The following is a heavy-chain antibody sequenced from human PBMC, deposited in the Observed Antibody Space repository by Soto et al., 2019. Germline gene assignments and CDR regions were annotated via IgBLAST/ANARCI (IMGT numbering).Heavy chain of an antibody. D-gene: IGHD6-6*01. CDR2: IYWDDDK. Sequence: SGPTLVNPTQTRTLTFTFSGFSLSTDDVVVGWIRQPPGKALDWLAVIYWDDDKRYSPSLKSRLTITKDTSKNQVLLTMTNMDPVDTATYFCARSKYSISSFDYWGQGALATVSS. J-gene: IGHJ4*02. V-gene: IGHV2-5*02. CDR1: GFSLSTDDVV. CDR3: ARSKYSISSFDY.